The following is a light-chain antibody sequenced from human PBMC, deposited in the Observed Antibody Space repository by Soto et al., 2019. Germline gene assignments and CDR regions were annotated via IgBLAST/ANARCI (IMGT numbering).Light chain of an antibody. CDR1: SSDVGCYNY. J-gene: IGLJ1*01. Sequence: QSALTQPASGSGSPGQSITISCTGTSSDVGCYNYVSWYQQHPGKAPKLMIYEVSNRPSGVSNRFSGSKSGNTASLTISGLQAEDEADYYCSSYTSSSTLYVFGTGTKVTVL. CDR2: EVS. V-gene: IGLV2-14*01. CDR3: SSYTSSSTLYV.